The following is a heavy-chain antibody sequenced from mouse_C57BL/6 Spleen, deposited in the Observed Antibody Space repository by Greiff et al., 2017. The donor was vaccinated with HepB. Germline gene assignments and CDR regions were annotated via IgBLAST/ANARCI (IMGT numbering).Heavy chain of an antibody. V-gene: IGHV1-61*01. D-gene: IGHD2-4*01. Sequence: QVQLQQPGAELVRPGSSVKLSCKASGYTFTSYWMDWVKQRPGQGLEWIGNIYPSDSETHYNQKFKDKATLTVDKSSSTAYMQLSSLTSEDSAVYYCAREGDDYGGFAYWGQGTLVTVSA. CDR3: AREGDDYGGFAY. CDR2: IYPSDSET. J-gene: IGHJ3*01. CDR1: GYTFTSYW.